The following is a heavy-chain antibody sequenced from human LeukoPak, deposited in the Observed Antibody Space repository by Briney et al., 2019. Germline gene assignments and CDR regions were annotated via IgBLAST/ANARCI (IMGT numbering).Heavy chain of an antibody. D-gene: IGHD4/OR15-4a*01. Sequence: GGSLRLSCAASGFTFSSYWMTWVRQAPGKGLEWVANIKQDESEKYYVDSVKGRFTISRDNAKNTLYLQMNSLRAEDTAVYYCARRAGAYSHPYDYWGQGTLVTVSS. CDR3: ARRAGAYSHPYDY. CDR1: GFTFSSYW. V-gene: IGHV3-7*03. CDR2: IKQDESEK. J-gene: IGHJ4*02.